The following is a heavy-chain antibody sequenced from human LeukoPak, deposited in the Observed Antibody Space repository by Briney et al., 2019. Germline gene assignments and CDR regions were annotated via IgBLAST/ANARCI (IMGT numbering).Heavy chain of an antibody. D-gene: IGHD2-2*01. CDR1: GYTFTSYY. Sequence: ASVKVSCKASGYTFTSYYMHWVRQAPGQGLEWMGIINPSGGSTSYAQKFQGRVTMTRDMSTSTVYMELSSLRSEDTAVYYCARASHCSSTSCYSIDIWGQGTMVTVSS. V-gene: IGHV1-46*01. CDR2: INPSGGST. J-gene: IGHJ3*02. CDR3: ARASHCSSTSCYSIDI.